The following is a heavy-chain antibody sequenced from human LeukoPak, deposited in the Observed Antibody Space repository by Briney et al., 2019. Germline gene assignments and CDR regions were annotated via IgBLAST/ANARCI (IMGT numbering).Heavy chain of an antibody. Sequence: GGSLRLSCEVSGFTVSTNYMSWVRQAPGKGLEWVSILYSGGDIYYADSVKGRFTISRDNSRNTLYLQMNTLRVEDSAVYYCARDTLGEGEDANYAVYYFDYWGQGTVVTVSS. J-gene: IGHJ4*02. D-gene: IGHD4/OR15-4a*01. V-gene: IGHV3-53*01. CDR1: GFTVSTNY. CDR2: LYSGGDI. CDR3: ARDTLGEGEDANYAVYYFDY.